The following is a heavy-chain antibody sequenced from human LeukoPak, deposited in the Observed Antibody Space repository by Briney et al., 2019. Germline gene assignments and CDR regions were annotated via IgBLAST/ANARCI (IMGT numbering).Heavy chain of an antibody. J-gene: IGHJ5*02. CDR3: ARGPPIVVVPAARIDP. D-gene: IGHD2-2*01. CDR1: GYTFTGYY. Sequence: GASVKVSCKASGYTFTGYYMHWVRQAPGQGLEWMGWINPNSGGTNYAQKFQGWVTMTRDTSISTAYMELNRLRSDDTAVYYCARGPPIVVVPAARIDPWGQGTLVTVSS. CDR2: INPNSGGT. V-gene: IGHV1-2*04.